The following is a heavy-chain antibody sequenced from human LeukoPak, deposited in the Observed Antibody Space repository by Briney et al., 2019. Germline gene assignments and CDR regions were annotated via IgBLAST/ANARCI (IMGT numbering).Heavy chain of an antibody. J-gene: IGHJ3*02. CDR2: ISYDGSNK. Sequence: GGSLRLSCAASGFTFSSYGMHWVRQAPGKGLEWVAVISYDGSNKYYADSVKGRFTISRDNSKNTLYLQMNSLRAEDTAVYYCAKDRDDIVVVPQDAFDIWGQGAMVTVSS. V-gene: IGHV3-30*18. D-gene: IGHD2-15*01. CDR3: AKDRDDIVVVPQDAFDI. CDR1: GFTFSSYG.